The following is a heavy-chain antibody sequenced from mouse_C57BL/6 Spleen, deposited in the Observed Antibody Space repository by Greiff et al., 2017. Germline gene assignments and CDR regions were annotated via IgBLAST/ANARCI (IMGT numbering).Heavy chain of an antibody. V-gene: IGHV5-17*01. D-gene: IGHD2-5*01. CDR1: GFTFSDYG. CDR2: ISSGSSTI. CDR3: ASSPYSNYGDYYAMDY. Sequence: EVQRVESGGGLVKPGGSLKLSCAASGFTFSDYGMHWVRQAPEKGLEWVAYISSGSSTIYYADTVKGRFTISRDNAKNTLFLQMTSLRSEDTAMYYCASSPYSNYGDYYAMDYWGQGTSVTVSS. J-gene: IGHJ4*01.